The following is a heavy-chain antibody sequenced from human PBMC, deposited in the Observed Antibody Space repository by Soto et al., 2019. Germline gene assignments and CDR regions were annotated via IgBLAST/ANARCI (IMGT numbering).Heavy chain of an antibody. J-gene: IGHJ4*02. CDR2: IRSKAYGETT. CDR3: TRGREWELLLSPC. CDR1: GFTFGGYP. Sequence: GVSLRLSCTTSGFTFGGYPMSRFRQDPRKVLEWVSFIRSKAYGETTEYAASVKGIFTFSRDDSKNIAYLQMNSLKIEDTAVYYCTRGREWELLLSPCWGQGALVTVSS. V-gene: IGHV3-49*03. D-gene: IGHD1-26*01.